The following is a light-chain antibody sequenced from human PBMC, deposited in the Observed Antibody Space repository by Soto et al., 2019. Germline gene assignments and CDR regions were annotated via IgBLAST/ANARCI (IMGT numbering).Light chain of an antibody. CDR3: MQATHWPHT. Sequence: DVVMTQSPLSLPVTLGQPASISCRSSQGLVYTDGNTYLTWFQQRPGRSPRRLIYAVSNRDSGVPHRFSGNGSGTEFTRKISRVEAEDVAIYYCMQATHWPHTFGQGTKLAIK. J-gene: IGKJ2*01. CDR2: AVS. CDR1: QGLVYTDGNTY. V-gene: IGKV2-30*01.